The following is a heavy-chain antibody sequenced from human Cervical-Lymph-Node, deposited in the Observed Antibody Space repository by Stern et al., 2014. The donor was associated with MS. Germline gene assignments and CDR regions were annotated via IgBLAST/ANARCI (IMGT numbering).Heavy chain of an antibody. CDR1: GFIFSSYS. Sequence: EVQLLESGGGLVKPGGSLRLSCAASGFIFSSYSMNWVRQAPGKGLEWVSSISSSSSYIYYADSVKGRFTISRDNAKNSLYLQMNSLRAEDTAVYYCARDKDSGSYYLGEYYYYYGMDVWGQGTTVTVSS. J-gene: IGHJ6*02. D-gene: IGHD1-26*01. V-gene: IGHV3-21*01. CDR3: ARDKDSGSYYLGEYYYYYGMDV. CDR2: ISSSSSYI.